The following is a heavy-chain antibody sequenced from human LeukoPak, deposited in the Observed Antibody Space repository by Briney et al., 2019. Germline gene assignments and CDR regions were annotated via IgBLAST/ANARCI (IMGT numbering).Heavy chain of an antibody. D-gene: IGHD6-19*01. J-gene: IGHJ4*02. V-gene: IGHV3-48*04. CDR1: GFTFSSYW. CDR3: ARDGGSAWFPDY. CDR2: ISSSGNTT. Sequence: GGSLRLSCAASGFTFSSYWMHWVRQAPGKGLEWVSYISSSGNTTYNADSVKGRFSITRDNAKNSLYLQMNSLRAEDTAVYYCARDGGSAWFPDYWGQGTLVTVSS.